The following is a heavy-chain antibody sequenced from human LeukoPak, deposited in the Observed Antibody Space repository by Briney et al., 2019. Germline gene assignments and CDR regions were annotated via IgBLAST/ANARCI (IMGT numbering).Heavy chain of an antibody. D-gene: IGHD3-3*01. CDR3: TEGVGTFDY. J-gene: IGHJ4*02. V-gene: IGHV6-1*01. CDR2: TYYRSKWYN. CDR1: GDSVSSNSVA. Sequence: KTSQTLSLTCAISGDSVSSNSVAWNWIRQSPSRGLEWLGRTYYRSKWYNDYAVSVKSRITINPDTSKNQFSLQLNSVTPEDTAVYYCTEGVGTFDYWGQGTLVTVSS.